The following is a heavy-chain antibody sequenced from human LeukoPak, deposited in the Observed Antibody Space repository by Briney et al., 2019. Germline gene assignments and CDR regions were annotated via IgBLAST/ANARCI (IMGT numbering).Heavy chain of an antibody. J-gene: IGHJ6*03. CDR2: ISGRGGST. V-gene: IGHV3-23*01. CDR3: AKLRNWQHSYYYYYMDV. CDR1: GFTLTNYG. D-gene: IGHD1-14*01. Sequence: GGSLRLSCAASGFTLTNYGMSWVRQAPGKGLEWVSAISGRGGSTYYVDSVKGRFTISRDNSKNVLYLQMNSLRAEDTAVYYCAKLRNWQHSYYYYYMDVWGKGTTVTVSS.